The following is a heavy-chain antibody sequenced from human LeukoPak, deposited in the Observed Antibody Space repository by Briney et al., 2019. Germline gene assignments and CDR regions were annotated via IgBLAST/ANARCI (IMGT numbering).Heavy chain of an antibody. Sequence: GGSLRLSCAAPGFTFKNYGMHWVRQAPGKGLEWVAVIWYDGSNKYYADSVKGRFTISRDNSKNTLYLQMNSLRAEDTAVYYCVRGGCSSTSCYDGWGQGTLVTVSS. CDR2: IWYDGSNK. CDR3: VRGGCSSTSCYDG. J-gene: IGHJ4*02. V-gene: IGHV3-33*01. CDR1: GFTFKNYG. D-gene: IGHD2-2*01.